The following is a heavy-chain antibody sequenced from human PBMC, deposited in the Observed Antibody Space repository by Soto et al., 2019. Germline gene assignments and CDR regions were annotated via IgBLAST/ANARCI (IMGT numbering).Heavy chain of an antibody. D-gene: IGHD4-17*01. CDR1: GGSVSSGGYY. V-gene: IGHV4-31*03. CDR2: IYYSGGT. CDR3: ARETTVVLIDY. J-gene: IGHJ4*02. Sequence: QVQLQESGPGLVKPSQTLSLTCTFSGGSVSSGGYYWSWLRQHPGKGLEWIGYIYYSGGTYYKPSLNSRVTISVDTSKKQFSLRLSSVTAAETAVYYCARETTVVLIDYSGQGTLVTVSS.